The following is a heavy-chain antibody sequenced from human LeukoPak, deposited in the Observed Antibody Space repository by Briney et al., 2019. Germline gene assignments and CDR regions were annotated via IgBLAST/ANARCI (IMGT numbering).Heavy chain of an antibody. Sequence: SQTLSLTCTVSAGSISSGNYYWDWIRQPPGMGLEYIGSIYYSGSTYYNPSLKSRVTISVDTSKNQFSLRLSSVTAADTAVYYCARHRGSSSLFDYWGQGTLVTVSS. CDR3: ARHRGSSSLFDY. CDR2: IYYSGST. J-gene: IGHJ4*02. V-gene: IGHV4-39*01. D-gene: IGHD6-6*01. CDR1: AGSISSGNYY.